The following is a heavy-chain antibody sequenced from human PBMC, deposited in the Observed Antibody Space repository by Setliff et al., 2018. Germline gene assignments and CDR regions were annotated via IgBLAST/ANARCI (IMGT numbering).Heavy chain of an antibody. CDR1: GDSISSRRSY. Sequence: LSLTCTVSGDSISSRRSYWGWFRQPAGKGLEWIGQIYTSWSTNYNPSLKSRVTISLDTSKNRFSLKLSSVTAADTAVYYCARMSGFQYMDVWGKGTTVTVSS. J-gene: IGHJ6*03. D-gene: IGHD3-3*01. V-gene: IGHV4-61*09. CDR2: IYTSWST. CDR3: ARMSGFQYMDV.